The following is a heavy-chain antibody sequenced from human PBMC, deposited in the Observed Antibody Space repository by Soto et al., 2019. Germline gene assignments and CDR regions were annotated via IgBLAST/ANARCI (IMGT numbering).Heavy chain of an antibody. J-gene: IGHJ4*02. CDR2: ISGSDGST. CDR1: GFTLKNYA. CDR3: AKWYCSGGSCNPTFDS. D-gene: IGHD2-15*01. Sequence: EVQLLESGGGFVQPGGSLRLSCAGSGFTLKNYAMSWDRQVTGKGLERVAGISGSDGSTYYTDSVNGRFTVSRDNSKNTVYLQMNSLRAEDTAVYYCAKWYCSGGSCNPTFDSWGQGTLVTVSS. V-gene: IGHV3-23*01.